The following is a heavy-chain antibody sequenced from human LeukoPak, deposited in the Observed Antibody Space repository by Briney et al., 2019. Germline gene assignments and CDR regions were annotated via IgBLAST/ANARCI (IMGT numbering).Heavy chain of an antibody. V-gene: IGHV4-34*01. Sequence: KASETLSLTCAVYGGSFSGYYWSWIRQPPGKGLEWIGEINHSGSTNYNPSLKSRVTISVDTSKNQFSLKLSSVTAADTAVYYCARERRSYNRHPVVVAARRQPLPPADAFDIWGQGTMVTVSS. D-gene: IGHD2-15*01. J-gene: IGHJ3*02. CDR2: INHSGST. CDR3: ARERRSYNRHPVVVAARRQPLPPADAFDI. CDR1: GGSFSGYY.